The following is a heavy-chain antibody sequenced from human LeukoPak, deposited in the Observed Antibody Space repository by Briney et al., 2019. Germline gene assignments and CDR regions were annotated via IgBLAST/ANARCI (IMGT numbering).Heavy chain of an antibody. Sequence: GGSLRLSCAASGFTFSSYAMHWVRQAPGKGLEWVAVISYDGGNKYYADSVKGRFTISRDNSKNTLYLQMNSLRAEDTAVYYCANVWGVVVAARFWGKGTTVTVSS. J-gene: IGHJ6*04. CDR2: ISYDGGNK. D-gene: IGHD2-15*01. CDR3: ANVWGVVVAARF. CDR1: GFTFSSYA. V-gene: IGHV3-30*04.